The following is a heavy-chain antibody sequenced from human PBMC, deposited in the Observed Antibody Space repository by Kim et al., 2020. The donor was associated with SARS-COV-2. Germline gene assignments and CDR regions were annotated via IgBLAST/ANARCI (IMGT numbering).Heavy chain of an antibody. D-gene: IGHD6-19*01. V-gene: IGHV4-30-4*01. Sequence: SETLSLTCTVSGGSISSGDYYWSWIRQPPGKGLEWIGYIYYSGSTYYNPSLKSRVTISVDTSKNQFSLKLSSVTAADTAVYYCARDGGAEERIAVAGNYYYYGMDVWGQGTTVTVSS. CDR1: GGSISSGDYY. CDR2: IYYSGST. J-gene: IGHJ6*02. CDR3: ARDGGAEERIAVAGNYYYYGMDV.